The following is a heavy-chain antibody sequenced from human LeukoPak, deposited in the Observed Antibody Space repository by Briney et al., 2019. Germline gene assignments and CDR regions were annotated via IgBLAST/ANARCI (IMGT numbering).Heavy chain of an antibody. CDR3: ARASWSSSFDSLDV. J-gene: IGHJ3*01. CDR2: ISWNSANT. Sequence: GGSLRLSCAASGFTFDDHGMNWVRQAPGKGLEWVSSISWNSANTGYADSVKGRFTISRDNAKNSVYLEMKSLRAEDTALYYCARASWSSSFDSLDVWGQGTMVAVSS. V-gene: IGHV3-20*04. CDR1: GFTFDDHG. D-gene: IGHD6-6*01.